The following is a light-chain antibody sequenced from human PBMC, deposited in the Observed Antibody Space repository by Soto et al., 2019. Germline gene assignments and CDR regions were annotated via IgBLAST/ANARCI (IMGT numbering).Light chain of an antibody. CDR1: NSDVGTYEL. CDR3: CSYAASSALWV. J-gene: IGLJ3*02. V-gene: IGLV2-23*01. Sequence: QSVLTQPASVSGSPGQSITISCTGTNSDVGTYELVSWYQQHPGRAPKLMIYEGSKRPSGVSNRFSGSKSSDTASLTISGLQAEDEANYYCCSYAASSALWVFGGGTKLTVL. CDR2: EGS.